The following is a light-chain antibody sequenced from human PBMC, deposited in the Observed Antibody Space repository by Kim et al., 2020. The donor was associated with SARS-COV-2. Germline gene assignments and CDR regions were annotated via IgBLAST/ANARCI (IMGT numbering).Light chain of an antibody. CDR3: QSYGSSLSGSGV. V-gene: IGLV1-40*01. J-gene: IGLJ1*01. CDR2: GNS. Sequence: VPISRTGGSTNIGAGYDVQWNQKLAGTAPKLHVYGNSNRPSGVPDRFAGSKSGTSASLAITGLQAEDEADYYCQSYGSSLSGSGVFGTGTKVTVL. CDR1: STNIGAGYD.